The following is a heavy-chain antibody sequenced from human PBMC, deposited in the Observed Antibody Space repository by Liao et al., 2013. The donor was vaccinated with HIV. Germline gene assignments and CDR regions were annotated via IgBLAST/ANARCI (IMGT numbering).Heavy chain of an antibody. Sequence: QVQLQQWGAGLLKPSETLSLTCAVYGGSLSGYQWNWIRQSPGKGLEWIGEITDSGGGKYNPALKSRVTMSVDTSKKQFALKVRSVTAADTAVYYCATEAVTGSYFDDWGQGTLVTVSS. J-gene: IGHJ4*02. CDR3: ATEAVTGSYFDD. CDR1: GGSLSGYQ. V-gene: IGHV4-34*01. D-gene: IGHD6-19*01. CDR2: ITDSGGG.